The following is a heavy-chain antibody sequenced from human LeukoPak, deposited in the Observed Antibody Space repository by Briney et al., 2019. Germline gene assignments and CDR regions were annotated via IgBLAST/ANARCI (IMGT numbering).Heavy chain of an antibody. Sequence: GTSLRLSCAASGFTFSGYAMHWVRQAPGKGLEWVAVMSYDGSNKYYVDSVKGRFTVSRDNSKNTLYLQMNSLRAEDTAVYYCAKDIYYDSSGYRGYFDYWGQGTLVTVSS. D-gene: IGHD3-22*01. V-gene: IGHV3-30*18. J-gene: IGHJ4*02. CDR3: AKDIYYDSSGYRGYFDY. CDR2: MSYDGSNK. CDR1: GFTFSGYA.